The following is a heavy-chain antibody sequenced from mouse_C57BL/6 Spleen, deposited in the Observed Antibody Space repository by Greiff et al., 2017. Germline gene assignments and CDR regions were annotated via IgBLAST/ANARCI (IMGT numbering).Heavy chain of an antibody. CDR2: ISSGSSTI. CDR3: AYYGSSYGAMDY. V-gene: IGHV5-17*01. J-gene: IGHJ4*01. CDR1: GFTFSDYG. Sequence: DVHLVESGGGLVKPGGSLKLSCAASGFTFSDYGMHWVRQAPEKGLEWVAYISSGSSTIYYADTVKGRFTISRDNAKNTLFLQMTSLRSEDTAMYYCAYYGSSYGAMDYWGQGTSVTVSS. D-gene: IGHD1-1*01.